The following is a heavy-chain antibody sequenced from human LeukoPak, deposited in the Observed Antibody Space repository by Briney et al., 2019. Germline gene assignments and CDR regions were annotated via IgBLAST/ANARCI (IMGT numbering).Heavy chain of an antibody. Sequence: PSETLSLTCTVSGGSISSGDYYWSWIRQPPGKGLEWIGYIYYSGSTYYNPSLKSRVTISVDTSKNLFSLKLSSVTAADTAVYYCARVPRYYYGMDVWGQGTTVTVSS. CDR3: ARVPRYYYGMDV. V-gene: IGHV4-30-4*01. CDR1: GGSISSGDYY. J-gene: IGHJ6*02. CDR2: IYYSGST.